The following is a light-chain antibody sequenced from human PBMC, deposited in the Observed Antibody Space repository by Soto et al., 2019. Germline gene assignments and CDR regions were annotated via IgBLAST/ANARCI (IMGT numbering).Light chain of an antibody. Sequence: EIVLTQSPGTLSLSPWERATLSCRASQSVSNKYVAWYQQKPGQAPRVLIYGASSRATGIPDRFSGSGSGTDFTLTISRLEPEDFAVYYCQQYTNWRTFGQGTKVDIK. CDR2: GAS. V-gene: IGKV3-20*01. J-gene: IGKJ1*01. CDR3: QQYTNWRT. CDR1: QSVSNKY.